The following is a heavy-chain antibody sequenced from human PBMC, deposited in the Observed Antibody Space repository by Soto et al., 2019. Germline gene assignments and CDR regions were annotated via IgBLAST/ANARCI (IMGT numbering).Heavy chain of an antibody. CDR2: ISGSGGST. Sequence: EVQLLESGGGLVQPGGSLRLSCGVSGFTFTSYAMSWVRQAPGKGLEWVSAISGSGGSTSYADSVKGRFTISRDISKNTAYLQMSSLRAEDTAVYYCAKDRGHCSGGSCSYFDYWGQGTLVTVSS. CDR3: AKDRGHCSGGSCSYFDY. CDR1: GFTFTSYA. V-gene: IGHV3-23*01. D-gene: IGHD2-15*01. J-gene: IGHJ4*02.